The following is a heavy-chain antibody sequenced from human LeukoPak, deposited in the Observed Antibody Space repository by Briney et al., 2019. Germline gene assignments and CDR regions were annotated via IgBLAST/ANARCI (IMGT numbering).Heavy chain of an antibody. J-gene: IGHJ4*02. Sequence: GRSLRLSCAASGFTFSSYDMHWVRQAPGKGLEWVAVISYDGSNKYYADSVKGRFTISRDNSKNMLYLQMNSLRAEDTAVYYCARAGDYGGNSGVYWGQGTLVTVSS. D-gene: IGHD4-23*01. CDR2: ISYDGSNK. V-gene: IGHV3-30*03. CDR3: ARAGDYGGNSGVY. CDR1: GFTFSSYD.